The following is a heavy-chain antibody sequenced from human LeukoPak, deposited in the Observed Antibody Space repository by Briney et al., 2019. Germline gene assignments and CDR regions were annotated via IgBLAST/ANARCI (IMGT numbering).Heavy chain of an antibody. J-gene: IGHJ5*02. V-gene: IGHV4-31*03. Sequence: SETLSLTCTVSGGSISSGGYYWSWIRQHPGKGLEWIGYIYYSGSTYYNPSLKSRVTISVDTPKNQFSLKLSSVTAADTAVYYCAGQITRYYDFWSGYVGWFDPWGQGTLVTVSS. CDR2: IYYSGST. CDR1: GGSISSGGYY. D-gene: IGHD3-3*01. CDR3: AGQITRYYDFWSGYVGWFDP.